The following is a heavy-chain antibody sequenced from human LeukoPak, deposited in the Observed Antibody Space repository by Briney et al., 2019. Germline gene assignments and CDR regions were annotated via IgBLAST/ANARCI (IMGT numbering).Heavy chain of an antibody. D-gene: IGHD5-24*01. CDR2: IYYSGST. CDR3: ARGWGDGYNCHYFDY. Sequence: SETLSLTCTVSGGSISSSSFYWGWIRQPPGKGLEWIGSIYYSGSTYYNPSLKSRVTISVDTSKNQFSLKLSSVTAADTAAYYCARGWGDGYNCHYFDYWGQGTLVTVSS. V-gene: IGHV4-39*01. CDR1: GGSISSSSFY. J-gene: IGHJ4*02.